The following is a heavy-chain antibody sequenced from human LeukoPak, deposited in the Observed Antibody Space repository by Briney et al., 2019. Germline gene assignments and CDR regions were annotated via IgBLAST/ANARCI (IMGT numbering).Heavy chain of an antibody. CDR3: ARDYRRSYDFWSGYSSSHLNWFDP. D-gene: IGHD3-3*01. J-gene: IGHJ5*02. Sequence: PGGSLRLSCAASGFTFSSYSMNWVRRAPGKGLEWVSSISSSSSYIYYADSVKGRFTISRDNAKNSLYLQMNSLRAEDTAVYYCARDYRRSYDFWSGYSSSHLNWFDPWGQGTLVTVSS. V-gene: IGHV3-21*01. CDR2: ISSSSSYI. CDR1: GFTFSSYS.